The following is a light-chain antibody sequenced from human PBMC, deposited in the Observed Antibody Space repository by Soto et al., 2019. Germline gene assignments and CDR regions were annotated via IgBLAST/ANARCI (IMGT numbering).Light chain of an antibody. V-gene: IGLV2-11*01. CDR2: DVS. CDR1: SSDVGGYNH. Sequence: QSALTQPRSVSGSPGQSVTISCTGTSSDVGGYNHVSWHQQHPGKAPKLTIYDVSKRPSGVPDRFSGSKSGNTASLTISGLQAEDEADYYCCSYAGSYTFVVFGGGTKVTVL. CDR3: CSYAGSYTFVV. J-gene: IGLJ2*01.